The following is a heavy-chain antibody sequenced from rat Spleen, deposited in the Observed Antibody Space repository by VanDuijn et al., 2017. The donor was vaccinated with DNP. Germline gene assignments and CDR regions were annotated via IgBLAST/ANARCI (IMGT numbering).Heavy chain of an antibody. V-gene: IGHV5-22*01. CDR3: IRWNSGHFDY. J-gene: IGHJ2*01. Sequence: EVQLVESGGGLVQPGRSLKVSCAASGFTFSDYYMAWVRQAPKKGLEWVASITYEGDNTYYGDSVKGRFAISRDNAKSTLYLQMNSLRSEDMATYYCIRWNSGHFDYWGQGVMVTVSS. D-gene: IGHD4-3*01. CDR2: ITYEGDNT. CDR1: GFTFSDYY.